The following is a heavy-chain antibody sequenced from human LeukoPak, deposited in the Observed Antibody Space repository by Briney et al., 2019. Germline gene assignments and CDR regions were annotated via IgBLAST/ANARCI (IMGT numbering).Heavy chain of an antibody. CDR2: INPNSGGT. V-gene: IGHV1-2*02. CDR1: GYTFTGYY. Sequence: ASVKVSCKASGYTFTGYYMHWVRQAPGQGLEWMGWINPNSGGTNYAQKFQGRVTMTRDTSISTAYMELSRLRSDDTAVYFCARDYGADSRWFDPWGQGTLVVVST. D-gene: IGHD4-23*01. CDR3: ARDYGADSRWFDP. J-gene: IGHJ5*02.